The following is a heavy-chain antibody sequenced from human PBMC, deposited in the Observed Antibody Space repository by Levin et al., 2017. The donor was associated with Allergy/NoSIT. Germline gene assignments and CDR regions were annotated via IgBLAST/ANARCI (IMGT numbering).Heavy chain of an antibody. CDR3: ASARYCSGGSCPHEYAFDS. J-gene: IGHJ3*02. CDR1: GGSISSYY. V-gene: IGHV4-4*07. Sequence: PSETLSLTCTVSGGSISSYYWSWIRQPAGKGLEWIGRIYTSGSTNYNPSLKSRVTMSVDTSKNQFSLKLSSVTAADTAVYYCASARYCSGGSCPHEYAFDSWGQGTMVTVSS. D-gene: IGHD2-15*01. CDR2: IYTSGST.